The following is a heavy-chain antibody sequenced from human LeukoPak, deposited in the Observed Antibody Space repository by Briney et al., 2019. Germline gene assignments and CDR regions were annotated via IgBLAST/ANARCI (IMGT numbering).Heavy chain of an antibody. V-gene: IGHV3-23*01. D-gene: IGHD5-18*01. J-gene: IGHJ4*02. CDR3: AKNAGYSYGLYYFDY. Sequence: GGSLRLSCAASGFAFSNYAMSWVRQAPGKGLEWVSSLISSGTTTYYADSVKGRFTISRDNSKNTVHLQMDSLRAEDSAVYYCAKNAGYSYGLYYFDYWGQGALVTVSS. CDR2: LISSGTTT. CDR1: GFAFSNYA.